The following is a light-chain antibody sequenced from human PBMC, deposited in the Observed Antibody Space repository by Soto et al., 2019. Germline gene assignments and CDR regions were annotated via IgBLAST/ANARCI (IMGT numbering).Light chain of an antibody. J-gene: IGLJ2*01. Sequence: QSALTQPASVSGSPGQSITISCTGTKTDIGNYNLVSWYQRHPDKAPKLIIYEDTKRPSGISNRFSASKSGTTASLTISGLQAEDEADYHRSSFAGSGTLVVFGGGTKVTVL. CDR2: EDT. CDR1: KTDIGNYNL. CDR3: SSFAGSGTLVV. V-gene: IGLV2-23*01.